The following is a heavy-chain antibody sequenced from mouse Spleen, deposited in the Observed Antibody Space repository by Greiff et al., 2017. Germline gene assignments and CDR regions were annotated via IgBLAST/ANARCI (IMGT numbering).Heavy chain of an antibody. Sequence: VQLQQSGPGLVQPSQSLSITCTVSGFSLTSYGVHWVRQSPGKGLEWLGVIWSGGSTDYNAAFISRLSISKDNSNSQVFFKMNSLQADDTDINYCDRNSNYGSSRYWYFDVWGAGTTVTVSS. CDR3: DRNSNYGSSRYWYFDV. V-gene: IGHV2-2*01. D-gene: IGHD1-1*01. J-gene: IGHJ1*01. CDR2: IWSGGST. CDR1: GFSLTSYG.